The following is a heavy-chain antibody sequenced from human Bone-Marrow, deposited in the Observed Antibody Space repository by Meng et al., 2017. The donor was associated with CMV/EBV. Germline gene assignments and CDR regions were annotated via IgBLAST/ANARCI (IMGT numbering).Heavy chain of an antibody. J-gene: IGHJ6*02. CDR1: GFTFSSYS. CDR3: ARLRGYCSSTSCPVKYYYYGMDV. V-gene: IGHV3-21*04. D-gene: IGHD2-2*01. CDR2: ISSSSSYI. Sequence: GGSLRLSCAASGFTFSSYSMNWVRQAPGKGLEWVSSISSSSSYIYYADSVKGRFTISRDNAKNSLYLQMNSLRAEDTAVYYCARLRGYCSSTSCPVKYYYYGMDVWGQGTTVTVSS.